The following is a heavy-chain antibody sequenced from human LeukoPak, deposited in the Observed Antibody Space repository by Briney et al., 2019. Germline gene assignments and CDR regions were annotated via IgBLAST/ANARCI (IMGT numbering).Heavy chain of an antibody. J-gene: IGHJ3*02. V-gene: IGHV4-31*03. CDR1: GGSISSGGYY. D-gene: IGHD3-22*01. CDR3: ARDVDYYDSTDAFDI. Sequence: TLSHTCTVSGGSISSGGYYWSWIRQHPGKGLEWIGYIYYSGSTYYNPSLKSRVTISVDTSKNQFSLKLSSVTAADTAVYYCARDVDYYDSTDAFDIWGQGTMVTVSS. CDR2: IYYSGST.